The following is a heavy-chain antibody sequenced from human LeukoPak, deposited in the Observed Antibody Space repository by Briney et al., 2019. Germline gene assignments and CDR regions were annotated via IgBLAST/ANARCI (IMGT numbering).Heavy chain of an antibody. CDR3: ARGYSGYITPDV. CDR2: MNPNSGNT. V-gene: IGHV1-8*01. J-gene: IGHJ6*02. Sequence: ASVKVSCKASGYTFTSYDINWVRQATGQGLEWMGWMNPNSGNTGYAQKFQGRVTMTRNTSISTAYMELSSLRSEDTAVYYCARGYSGYITPDVWGQGTTVTVSS. CDR1: GYTFTSYD. D-gene: IGHD5-12*01.